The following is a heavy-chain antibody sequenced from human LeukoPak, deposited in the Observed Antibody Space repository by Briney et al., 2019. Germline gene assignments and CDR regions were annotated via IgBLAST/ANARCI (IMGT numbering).Heavy chain of an antibody. CDR1: GDSVSSNSAA. CDR2: TYYRSKWYN. J-gene: IGHJ4*02. CDR3: AGAYGTYLHFDY. Sequence: SQTLSLACAISGDSVSSNSAAWNWIRPSPSRGLEWLGRTYYRSKWYNEYAVSVKSRLSITPDTSKNHFSLQLNFVTPEDTATYYCAGAYGTYLHFDYWGQGSLVTVSS. D-gene: IGHD4-17*01. V-gene: IGHV6-1*01.